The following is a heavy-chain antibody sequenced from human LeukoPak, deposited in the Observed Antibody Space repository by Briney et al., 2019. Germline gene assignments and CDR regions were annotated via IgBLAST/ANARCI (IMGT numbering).Heavy chain of an antibody. Sequence: ASVKVSCKASGYTFTGYYMHWVRQAPGQGLEWMGWINPNSGGTNYAQKFQGRVTMTRDTSISTASMELSRLRSDDTAVYYCARVRSHFEGRKDAFDIWGQGTMVTVSS. CDR3: ARVRSHFEGRKDAFDI. D-gene: IGHD1-14*01. J-gene: IGHJ3*02. CDR2: INPNSGGT. V-gene: IGHV1-2*02. CDR1: GYTFTGYY.